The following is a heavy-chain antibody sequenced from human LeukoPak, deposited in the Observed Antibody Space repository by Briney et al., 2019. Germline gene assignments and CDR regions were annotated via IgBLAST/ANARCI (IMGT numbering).Heavy chain of an antibody. Sequence: GESLKISCKGSGYSFTSYWISWVRQMPGKGLEWMGRIDPSDSYTNYSPSFQGHVTISADKSISTAYLQWSSLKASDTAMYYCARAGSEREWLAGIHDYWGQGTLVTVSS. CDR2: IDPSDSYT. CDR1: GYSFTSYW. D-gene: IGHD6-19*01. J-gene: IGHJ4*02. CDR3: ARAGSEREWLAGIHDY. V-gene: IGHV5-10-1*01.